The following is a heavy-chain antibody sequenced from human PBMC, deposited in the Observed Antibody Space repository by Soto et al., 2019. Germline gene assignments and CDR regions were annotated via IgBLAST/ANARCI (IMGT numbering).Heavy chain of an antibody. V-gene: IGHV3-48*03. J-gene: IGHJ6*02. D-gene: IGHD3-16*01. CDR1: GFTVSSCE. Sequence: PVGSLRLSCAVSGFTVSSCEMNWVRQAPGKGLEWVSYINTGGVTIYADSVKGRFTISRDKAQNSLLMQMNSLRAEDTAIYYCTRDKGDKVAYGMDVWGQGPTVTVSS. CDR3: TRDKGDKVAYGMDV. CDR2: INTGGVT.